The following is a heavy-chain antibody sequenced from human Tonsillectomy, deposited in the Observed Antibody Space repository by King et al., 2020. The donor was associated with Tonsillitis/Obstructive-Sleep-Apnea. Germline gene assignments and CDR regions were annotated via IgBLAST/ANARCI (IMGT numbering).Heavy chain of an antibody. J-gene: IGHJ3*02. CDR2: IYNSGST. D-gene: IGHD3-10*01. V-gene: IGHV4-59*01. CDR1: GGSISSYY. CDR3: ARGAGSVEAEGYAFDI. Sequence: VQLQESGPGLVKPSETLSLTCTVSGGSISSYYWSWIRQPPGKGLEWIAYIYNSGSTNYNPSLKSRVTISVDTSKNQFSLKLNSVTAADTAVYYCARGAGSVEAEGYAFDIWGQGTMVTVSS.